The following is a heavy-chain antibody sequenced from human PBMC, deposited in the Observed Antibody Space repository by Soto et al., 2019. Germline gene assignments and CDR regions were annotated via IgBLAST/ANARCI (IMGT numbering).Heavy chain of an antibody. CDR3: ARDTYGGGI. CDR2: IHSSGTT. Sequence: SETLSLTCTVSGCSISNYCWCWIRQPPGKGLEWIGYIHSSGTTNYNHSLESRVTISVDMSKNQVSLRLSSVTAADTAMYYCARDTYGGGIWGRGTMVT. CDR1: GCSISNYC. V-gene: IGHV4-59*13. J-gene: IGHJ3*02. D-gene: IGHD4-17*01.